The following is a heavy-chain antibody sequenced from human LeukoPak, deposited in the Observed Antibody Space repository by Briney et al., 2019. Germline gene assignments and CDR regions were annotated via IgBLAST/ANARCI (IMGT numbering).Heavy chain of an antibody. D-gene: IGHD5-18*01. CDR3: AKDTGYTTMVSYFDN. CDR2: ISGSGDTT. CDR1: GFTFRRYG. Sequence: GGSLRLSSAASGFTFRRYGMSWVRQALGKGLEWVSAISGSGDTTSYADSVKGRFTISRVNSKNTLSLQMNGLRAEDAAVYYCAKDTGYTTMVSYFDNWGQGTLVTVSS. J-gene: IGHJ4*02. V-gene: IGHV3-23*01.